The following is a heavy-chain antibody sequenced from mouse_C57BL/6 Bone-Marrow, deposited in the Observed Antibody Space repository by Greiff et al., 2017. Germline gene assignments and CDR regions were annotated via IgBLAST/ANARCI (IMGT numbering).Heavy chain of an antibody. J-gene: IGHJ2*01. Sequence: VQLKQSGAELVRPGASVKLSCTASGFNIKDYYMHWVKQRPEQGLEWIGRIDPEDGDTEYAPKFQGKATMTADTSSNTAYLQLSSLTSEDTAVYYCTTGYYYGSRGGNYFDYWGQGTTLTVSS. D-gene: IGHD1-1*01. CDR3: TTGYYYGSRGGNYFDY. V-gene: IGHV14-1*01. CDR1: GFNIKDYY. CDR2: IDPEDGDT.